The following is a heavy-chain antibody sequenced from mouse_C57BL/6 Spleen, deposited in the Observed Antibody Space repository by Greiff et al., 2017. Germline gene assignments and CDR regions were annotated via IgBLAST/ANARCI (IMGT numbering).Heavy chain of an antibody. V-gene: IGHV1-15*01. Sequence: QVQLQQSGAELVRPGASVTLSCKASGYTFTDYEMHWVKQTPVHGLEWIGAIDPETGGTAYNQKFKGKAILTADKSSSTAYMELRSLTSEDSAVYYCTTIYYYGSNPFAYWGQGTLVTVSA. CDR3: TTIYYYGSNPFAY. D-gene: IGHD1-1*01. CDR2: IDPETGGT. CDR1: GYTFTDYE. J-gene: IGHJ3*01.